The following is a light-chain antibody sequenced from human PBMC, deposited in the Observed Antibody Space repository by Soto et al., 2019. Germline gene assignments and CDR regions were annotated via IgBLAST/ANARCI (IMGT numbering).Light chain of an antibody. CDR2: GAS. V-gene: IGKV3-20*01. CDR1: QSVSRK. Sequence: DIVLTQSPATLSLSPGERATLSCRASQSVSRKLAWYQQIPGQSPRLVIYGASSRATGIPDRFTGSESGTDFTLTISRLEPEDFAVYYCQQYASSPYSFGQGTKLQIK. J-gene: IGKJ2*01. CDR3: QQYASSPYS.